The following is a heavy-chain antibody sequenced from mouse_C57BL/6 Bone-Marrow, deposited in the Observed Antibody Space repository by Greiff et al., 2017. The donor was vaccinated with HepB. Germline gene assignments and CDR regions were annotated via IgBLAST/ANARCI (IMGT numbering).Heavy chain of an antibody. CDR2: IYPRSGNT. D-gene: IGHD1-1*01. V-gene: IGHV1-81*01. Sequence: QVQLKESGAELARPGASVKLSCKASGYTFTSYGISWVKQRTGQGLEWIGEIYPRSGNTYYNEKFKGKATLTADKSSSTAYMELRSLTSEDSAVYFCARDYCIFFYYFDYWGQGTTLTVSS. CDR3: ARDYCIFFYYFDY. J-gene: IGHJ2*01. CDR1: GYTFTSYG.